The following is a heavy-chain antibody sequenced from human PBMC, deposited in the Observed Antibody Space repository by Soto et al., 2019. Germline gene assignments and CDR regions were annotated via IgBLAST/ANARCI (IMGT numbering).Heavy chain of an antibody. CDR1: GGSISSGGYY. Sequence: PSETLSLTRTVSGGSISSGGYYWSWIRQHPRKGLEWIGYIYYSGSTYYNPSLKSRVTISVDTSKNQFSLKLSSVTAADTAVYYCARVLVPAAMIGVSDYYYMDVWGKGTTVTVSS. CDR3: ARVLVPAAMIGVSDYYYMDV. V-gene: IGHV4-31*03. CDR2: IYYSGST. J-gene: IGHJ6*03. D-gene: IGHD2-2*01.